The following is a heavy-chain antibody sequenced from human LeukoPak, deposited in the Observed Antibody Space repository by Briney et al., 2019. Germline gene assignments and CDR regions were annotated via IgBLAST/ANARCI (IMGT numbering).Heavy chain of an antibody. CDR3: AKDGYSSIPGIHFEY. J-gene: IGHJ4*02. D-gene: IGHD6-13*01. CDR2: ISGSGDNT. V-gene: IGHV3-23*01. CDR1: GFTFSSYA. Sequence: PGGSLRLSCAASGFTFSSYAMSWVRQPPGKGLEWVSGISGSGDNTYYADSVKGRFTISRDNSKKTPYLHLNSLRVEDVAVYYCAKDGYSSIPGIHFEYWGQGTPVTVSS.